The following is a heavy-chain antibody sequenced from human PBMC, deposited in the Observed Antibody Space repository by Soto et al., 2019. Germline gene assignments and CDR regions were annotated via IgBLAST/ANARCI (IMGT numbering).Heavy chain of an antibody. CDR2: KWYDGSNK. Sequence: PGGSLRLSCAASGFTFSSYGMHWVRQAPGKGLEWVAVKWYDGSNKYYADSVKGRFAISRDNSKKTLYLQMNSLRAEDTAVYYCSRDRYYYGSGSYYWFDPWGQGTLVTVSS. CDR1: GFTFSSYG. CDR3: SRDRYYYGSGSYYWFDP. D-gene: IGHD3-10*01. V-gene: IGHV3-33*01. J-gene: IGHJ5*02.